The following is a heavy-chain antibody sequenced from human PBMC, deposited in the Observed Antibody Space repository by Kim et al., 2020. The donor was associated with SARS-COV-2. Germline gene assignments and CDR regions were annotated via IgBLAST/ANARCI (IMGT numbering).Heavy chain of an antibody. Sequence: VLQTPGKGLEWVSLINSADKTYYADSVKGRFTISSDISMNTVNLQMNSLRADDTAVYYCIYSRARAVDYWGQGTLVTVSS. V-gene: IGHV3-53*01. D-gene: IGHD6-13*01. CDR2: INSADKT. J-gene: IGHJ4*02. CDR3: IYSRARAVDY.